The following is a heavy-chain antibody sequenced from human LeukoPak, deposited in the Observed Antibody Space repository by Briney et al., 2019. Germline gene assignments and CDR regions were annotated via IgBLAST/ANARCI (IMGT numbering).Heavy chain of an antibody. CDR3: ASLPAAMSFGAFDI. D-gene: IGHD2-2*01. CDR2: IIPILGIA. Sequence: SVKVSCKASGGTFSSYTISWVRQAPGQGLEWMGRIIPILGIANYAQKFQGRVTSTADKSTSTAYMELSSLRSEDTAVYYCASLPAAMSFGAFDIWGQGTMVTVSS. V-gene: IGHV1-69*02. CDR1: GGTFSSYT. J-gene: IGHJ3*02.